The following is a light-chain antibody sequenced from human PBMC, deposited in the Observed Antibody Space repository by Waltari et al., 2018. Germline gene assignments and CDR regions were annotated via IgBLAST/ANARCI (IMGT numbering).Light chain of an antibody. CDR1: TGHSSNI. J-gene: IGLJ3*02. CDR2: VNSDGSH. Sequence: QLVLTQSPSAYASLGASVKLTCTLSTGHSSNIIAWLQQRPAKGPRYLMKVNSDGSHTKGDDIPVRFSGSGSGADRYLTISNIQSEDEADYYCETGGHGTWVFGGGTKLTVL. CDR3: ETGGHGTWV. V-gene: IGLV4-69*01.